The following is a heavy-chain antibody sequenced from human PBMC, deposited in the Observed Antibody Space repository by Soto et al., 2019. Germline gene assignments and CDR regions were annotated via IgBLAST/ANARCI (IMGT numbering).Heavy chain of an antibody. CDR3: ATYSSAWSSFDY. V-gene: IGHV3-30-3*01. CDR2: ISSDGSKK. CDR1: GFIFSSYN. Sequence: SLRLSCAASGFIFSSYNMHWVRQAPGKGLEWVAVISSDGSKKYYADSVKGRFTISRDNSKNTLCLQMNSLRAEGTAVYYCATYSSAWSSFDYWGQGTLVTVSS. D-gene: IGHD6-19*01. J-gene: IGHJ4*02.